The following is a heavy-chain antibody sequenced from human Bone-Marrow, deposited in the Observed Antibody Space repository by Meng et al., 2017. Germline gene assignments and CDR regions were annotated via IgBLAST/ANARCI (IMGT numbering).Heavy chain of an antibody. Sequence: QLPQWGAVLVEPSEALSLTCVVSGGSFSDYYWSWIRQPPGKGLEWIGEINHSGSTNYNPSLKSRVTLSADTPERQFSLKLSSVTAADTAVYYCARGRRIVGATFRLFDYWGQGTLVTASS. CDR2: INHSGST. CDR1: GGSFSDYY. V-gene: IGHV4-34*01. D-gene: IGHD1-26*01. J-gene: IGHJ4*02. CDR3: ARGRRIVGATFRLFDY.